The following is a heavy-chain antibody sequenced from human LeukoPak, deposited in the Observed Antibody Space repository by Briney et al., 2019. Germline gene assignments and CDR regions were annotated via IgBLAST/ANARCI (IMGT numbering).Heavy chain of an antibody. D-gene: IGHD3-22*01. CDR2: IYCSGST. V-gene: IGHV4-39*01. Sequence: SETLSLTXTVSGGSISSSSYYWGWNRPPQGKGWEWIGSIYCSGSTYYNPSLKSRLTTSVDTSKTQFSLKLSSVTAADTAVYYCARQMERLAYYYDSSGYYYGVNWGQGTLVTVSS. J-gene: IGHJ4*02. CDR3: ARQMERLAYYYDSSGYYYGVN. CDR1: GGSISSSSYY.